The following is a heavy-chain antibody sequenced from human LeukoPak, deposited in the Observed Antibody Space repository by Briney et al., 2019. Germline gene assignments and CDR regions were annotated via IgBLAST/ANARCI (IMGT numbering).Heavy chain of an antibody. D-gene: IGHD2-8*02. Sequence: SETLSLTCTASGGSISSYYWSWIRQPPGKGLEWIGYIYYSGSTNYNPSLKSRVTIPVDTSKNQFSLKLSSVTAADTAVYYCAGHHPRNTVDFWGQGTLVTVSS. CDR3: AGHHPRNTVDF. CDR2: IYYSGST. J-gene: IGHJ4*02. V-gene: IGHV4-59*08. CDR1: GGSISSYY.